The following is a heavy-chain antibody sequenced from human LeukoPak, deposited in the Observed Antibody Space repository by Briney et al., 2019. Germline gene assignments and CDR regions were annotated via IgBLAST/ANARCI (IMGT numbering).Heavy chain of an antibody. V-gene: IGHV1-69*04. CDR3: ARGPYYYYYGMDV. CDR1: GGTFSSYA. CDR2: IIPILGIA. Sequence: ASVKVSCKASGGTFSSYAISWVRQAPGQVLEWMGRIIPILGIANYAQKFQGRVTITADKSTSTAYMELSSLRSEDTAVYYCARGPYYYYYGMDVWGQGTTVTVSS. J-gene: IGHJ6*02.